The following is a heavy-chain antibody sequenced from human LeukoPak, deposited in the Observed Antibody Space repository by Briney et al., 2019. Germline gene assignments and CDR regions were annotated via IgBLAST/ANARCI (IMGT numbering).Heavy chain of an antibody. Sequence: GGSLRLSCAASGFTFSSYSMNWVRQAPGKGLERVSSISSSSSYIYYADSVKGRFTISRDNAKNSLYLQMNSLRAEDTAVYYCARAPGDCGGDCYSALAFDYWGQGTLVTVSS. V-gene: IGHV3-21*01. D-gene: IGHD2-21*02. CDR2: ISSSSSYI. CDR3: ARAPGDCGGDCYSALAFDY. J-gene: IGHJ4*02. CDR1: GFTFSSYS.